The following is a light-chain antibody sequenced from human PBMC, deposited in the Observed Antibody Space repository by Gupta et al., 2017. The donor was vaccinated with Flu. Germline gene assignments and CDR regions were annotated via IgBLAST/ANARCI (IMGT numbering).Light chain of an antibody. V-gene: IGKV1-12*01. J-gene: IGKJ2*01. Sequence: DIQLTQSPSSVSASVGDRVTITCRSSQSISSWLAWYQQKPGKAPKLLIYAASRLESGVPSRFSGSGSGTDFTLTISSLQPEDFATYYCQQSNSFPHTFGQGTKLEIK. CDR3: QQSNSFPHT. CDR1: QSISSW. CDR2: AAS.